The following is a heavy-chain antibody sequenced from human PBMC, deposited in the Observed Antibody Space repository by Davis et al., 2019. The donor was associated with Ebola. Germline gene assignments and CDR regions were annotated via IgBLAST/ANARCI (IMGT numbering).Heavy chain of an antibody. J-gene: IGHJ6*03. CDR1: GFTFSSYS. Sequence: PGGSLRLSCAASGFTFSSYSMNWVRQAPGKGLEWVSSISSSSSYIYYADSVKGRFTISRDNAKNSLYLQMNSLRDEDTAVYYCARPSYYDFWSGYLNYMDVWGKGTTVTVSS. D-gene: IGHD3-3*01. CDR2: ISSSSSYI. CDR3: ARPSYYDFWSGYLNYMDV. V-gene: IGHV3-21*01.